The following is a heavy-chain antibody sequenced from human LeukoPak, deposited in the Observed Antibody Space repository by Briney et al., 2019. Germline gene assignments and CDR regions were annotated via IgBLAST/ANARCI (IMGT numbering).Heavy chain of an antibody. CDR2: MYTSGSA. CDR3: ARDPSSSDAFDI. Sequence: PGGSLRLSCVASEFTVSSVHMNWVRQPPGKGLEWVSVMYTSGSAYYADSVKGRFTISRDNSKNTLFLQMNSLRAEDTVVYYCARDPSSSDAFDIWGQGTMVTVSS. J-gene: IGHJ3*02. CDR1: EFTVSSVH. V-gene: IGHV3-53*01.